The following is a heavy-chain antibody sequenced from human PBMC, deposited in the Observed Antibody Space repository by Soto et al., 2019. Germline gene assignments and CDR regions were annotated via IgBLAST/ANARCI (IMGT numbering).Heavy chain of an antibody. D-gene: IGHD3-22*01. CDR3: AKGPVSSGLYNWFDP. Sequence: GGSLRLSCAASGFTFSSYAMSWVRQAPGKGLEWVSAISGSGGSTYYADSVKGRFTISRDNSKNTLYLQMNSLRAEDTAVYYCAKGPVSSGLYNWFDPWGQGTLVTVSS. J-gene: IGHJ5*02. CDR1: GFTFSSYA. V-gene: IGHV3-23*01. CDR2: ISGSGGST.